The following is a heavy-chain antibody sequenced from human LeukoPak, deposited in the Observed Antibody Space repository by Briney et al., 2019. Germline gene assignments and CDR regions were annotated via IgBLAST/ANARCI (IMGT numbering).Heavy chain of an antibody. CDR2: IQDDGSVK. CDR1: GFTFSKSW. D-gene: IGHD1-1*01. Sequence: GGSLRLSCAASGFTFSKSWMRWGRQAPGQGLEGVAAIQDDGSVKDYVDSVKGRFTISRDNAKNSLYLQMNSLRAEDTAVYYCATYTNWVAGDVWGQGTTVSVSS. V-gene: IGHV3-7*01. J-gene: IGHJ6*02. CDR3: ATYTNWVAGDV.